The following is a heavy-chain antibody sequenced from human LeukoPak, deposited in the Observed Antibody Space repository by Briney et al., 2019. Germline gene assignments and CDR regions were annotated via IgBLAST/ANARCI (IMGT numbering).Heavy chain of an antibody. CDR3: ARGPYYNPSDAFDL. D-gene: IGHD3-10*01. V-gene: IGHV3-33*01. Sequence: GGSLRLSCAASGFIFRNFAMQWVRQAPGKGLEWVGVMWTDRSDKYYADSVKGRFTISRDNSRNALYLQMNSLRAEDTAVYYCARGPYYNPSDAFDLWGQGTVVTVSS. CDR2: MWTDRSDK. CDR1: GFIFRNFA. J-gene: IGHJ3*01.